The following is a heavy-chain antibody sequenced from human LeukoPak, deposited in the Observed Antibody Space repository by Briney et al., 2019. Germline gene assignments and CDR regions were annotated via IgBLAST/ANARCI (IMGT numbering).Heavy chain of an antibody. J-gene: IGHJ6*02. V-gene: IGHV3-48*03. CDR2: ISSSGSTI. CDR3: AALDTAMADYYYYGIDV. Sequence: GGSLRLSCAASGFTFSSYEMNWVRQAPGKGLEWVSYISSSGSTIYYADSVKGRFTISRDNAKNSLYLQMNSLRAEDTAVYYCAALDTAMADYYYYGIDVWGQGTTVTVSS. CDR1: GFTFSSYE. D-gene: IGHD5-18*01.